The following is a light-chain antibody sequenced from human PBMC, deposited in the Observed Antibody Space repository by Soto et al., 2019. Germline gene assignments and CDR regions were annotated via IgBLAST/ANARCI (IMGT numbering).Light chain of an antibody. Sequence: IQMSQSPSPLSAAVGDRVTITCRASQTIRNYLNWYQQKPGEAPKVLIYAASSLESGVPSRFSGSGSGTEFTLTISSLKPDDFATYYCQQYNSYSRTFGQGTKVDI. CDR1: QTIRNY. CDR3: QQYNSYSRT. J-gene: IGKJ1*01. CDR2: AAS. V-gene: IGKV1-5*01.